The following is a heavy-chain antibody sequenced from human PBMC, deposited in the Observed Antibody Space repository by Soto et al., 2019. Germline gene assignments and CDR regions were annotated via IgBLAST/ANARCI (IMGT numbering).Heavy chain of an antibody. D-gene: IGHD2-15*01. J-gene: IGHJ4*02. CDR2: INSDGSST. Sequence: EVQLVESGGGLVQPGGSLRLSCAASGFTFSSYWMHWVRQAPGKGLVWVSRINSDGSSTSYADSVKGRMTISRDNAKNTVYLQMNILRAEYTAVYYCVRTSLVVAAATREDYWGQGTLVTVSS. CDR3: VRTSLVVAAATREDY. CDR1: GFTFSSYW. V-gene: IGHV3-74*01.